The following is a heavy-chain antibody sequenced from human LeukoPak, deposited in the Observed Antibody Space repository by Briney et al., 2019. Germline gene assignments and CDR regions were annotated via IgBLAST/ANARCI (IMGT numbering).Heavy chain of an antibody. CDR1: GFTFSSYS. CDR2: ISSSSSYI. CDR3: ARATSAAMDV. Sequence: PGGSLRLSYAASGFTFSSYSMNWVRQAPGKGLEWVSSISSSSSYIYYADSVKGRFAISRDNAKNTLYLQMNSLRAEDTAVYYCARATSAAMDVWGQGTTVTVSS. V-gene: IGHV3-21*01. J-gene: IGHJ6*02.